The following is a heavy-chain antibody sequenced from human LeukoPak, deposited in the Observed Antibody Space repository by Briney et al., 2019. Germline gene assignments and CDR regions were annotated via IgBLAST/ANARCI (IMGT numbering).Heavy chain of an antibody. Sequence: GASVKVSCKASGGTFISYAISWVRQAPGQGLEWMGGIIPIFGTANYAQKFQGRITITADESTSTAYMELSSLRSEDTAVYYCARVFPGRGTEIDYWGQGTLVTVSS. V-gene: IGHV1-69*13. D-gene: IGHD1-1*01. CDR2: IIPIFGTA. CDR3: ARVFPGRGTEIDY. CDR1: GGTFISYA. J-gene: IGHJ4*02.